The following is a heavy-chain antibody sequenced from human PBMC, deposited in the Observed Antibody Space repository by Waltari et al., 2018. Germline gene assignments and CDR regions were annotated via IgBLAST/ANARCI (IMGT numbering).Heavy chain of an antibody. V-gene: IGHV1-2*02. CDR3: ARERGRSEWYGVDY. CDR2: SNPNSGDT. D-gene: IGHD3-10*01. CDR1: GYPFPGSY. J-gene: IGHJ4*02. Sequence: QVQVVQSGAEVKKPGASVRVPCQASGYPFPGSYMHWVRQVPGQGLEWMGWSNPNSGDTNYAQKFQDRVTMTSDTSIDTAYMDLRRLRSDDTAVYYCARERGRSEWYGVDYWGQGTLVTVSS.